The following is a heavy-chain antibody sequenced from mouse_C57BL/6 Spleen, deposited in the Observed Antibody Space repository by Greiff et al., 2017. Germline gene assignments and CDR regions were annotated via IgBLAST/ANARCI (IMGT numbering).Heavy chain of an antibody. CDR1: GYSFTGYY. V-gene: IGHV1-42*01. J-gene: IGHJ4*01. CDR3: ARSYGSSYVDYAMDY. Sequence: DVKLQESGPELVKPGASVKISCKASGYSFTGYYMNWVKQSPEKSLEWIGEINPSTGGTTYNQKFKAKATLTVDKSSSTAYMQLKSLTSEDSAVYYCARSYGSSYVDYAMDYWGQGTSVTVSS. CDR2: INPSTGGT. D-gene: IGHD1-1*01.